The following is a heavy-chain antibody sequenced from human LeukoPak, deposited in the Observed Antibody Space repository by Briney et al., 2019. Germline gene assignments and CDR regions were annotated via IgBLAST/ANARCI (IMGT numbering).Heavy chain of an antibody. CDR2: IKQDGSEK. J-gene: IGHJ4*02. D-gene: IGHD3-10*01. CDR3: ARDLLWFGELSGCLDY. Sequence: GGSLRLSCAVSGFTFSGYSMNWVRQAPGQGLEWVANIKQDGSEKYYVDSVKGRFTISRDNAKNSLYLQMNSLRAEDTAVYYCARDLLWFGELSGCLDYWGQGTLVTVSS. CDR1: GFTFSGYS. V-gene: IGHV3-7*01.